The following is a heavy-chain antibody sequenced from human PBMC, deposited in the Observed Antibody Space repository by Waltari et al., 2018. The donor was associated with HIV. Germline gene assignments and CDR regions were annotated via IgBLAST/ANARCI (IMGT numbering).Heavy chain of an antibody. CDR1: GFSFSDYA. J-gene: IGHJ5*02. CDR3: ATNSGSYRQGWFDP. D-gene: IGHD1-26*01. V-gene: IGHV3-30*01. CDR2: VIYDGSNE. Sequence: QVQLVESGGGVVPPGTSLTLSCAASGFSFSDYAMHWVRQPPGKGLGWVASVIYDGSNEDYADSVTGRFTGSRDNSKNTLYLQMDSLRPEDTAVYYCATNSGSYRQGWFDPWGQGTQVTVSS.